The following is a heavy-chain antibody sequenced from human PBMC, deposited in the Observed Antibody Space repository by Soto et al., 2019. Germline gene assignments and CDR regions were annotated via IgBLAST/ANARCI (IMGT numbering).Heavy chain of an antibody. J-gene: IGHJ4*02. CDR2: SRNKDKTYTT. CDR1: GFSISDHF. Sequence: DAELVESGGGLVQPGGSLRLSCVAAGFSISDHFMDWVRQAPGKGLEWIGRSRNKDKTYTTEYAASVRGRSTISRDDGKNSVFLQMNSLKTENTAVYSCVRYGVGLIGYDVWGQGPMVT. CDR3: VRYGVGLIGYDV. D-gene: IGHD3-16*02. V-gene: IGHV3-72*01.